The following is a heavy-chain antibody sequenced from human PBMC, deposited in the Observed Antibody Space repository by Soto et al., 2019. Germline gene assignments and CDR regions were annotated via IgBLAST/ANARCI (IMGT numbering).Heavy chain of an antibody. CDR2: ISSSSSYI. Sequence: GGSLRLSCAASGFTFSSYSMNWVRQAPGKGLEWVSSISSSSSYIYYADSVKGRFTISRDNAKNSLYLQMNSLRAEDTAVYYCARDRLDLSWNYDYYYYYMDVWGKGTTVTVSS. J-gene: IGHJ6*03. D-gene: IGHD1-7*01. CDR3: ARDRLDLSWNYDYYYYYMDV. V-gene: IGHV3-21*01. CDR1: GFTFSSYS.